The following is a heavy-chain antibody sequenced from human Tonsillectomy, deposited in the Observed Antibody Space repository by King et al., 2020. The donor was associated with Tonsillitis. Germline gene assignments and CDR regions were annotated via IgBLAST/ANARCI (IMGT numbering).Heavy chain of an antibody. CDR3: ARDQHGIWFDP. Sequence: VQLQESGPGLVKSSETLSLTCSVYGASVGSGVYFWSWIRQPPGKGLEWIGYVHDSGSTNYNPSLKSRVSMSRDASKNQFSLKLTSVSAADTAVYYCARDQHGIWFDPWGQGTLVTVSS. J-gene: IGHJ5*02. CDR2: VHDSGST. CDR1: GASVGSGVYF. V-gene: IGHV4-61*08.